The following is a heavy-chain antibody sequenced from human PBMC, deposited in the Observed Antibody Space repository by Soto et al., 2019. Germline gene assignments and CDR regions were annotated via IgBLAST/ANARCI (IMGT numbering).Heavy chain of an antibody. V-gene: IGHV3-23*01. Sequence: GGSLRLSCAASGFTFSSYAMSWVRQAPGKGLEWVSAISGSGGSTYYADSVKGRFTISRDNSKNTLYLQMNSLRAEDTAVYYCAKTDRNAWFGELLFDDAFDIWGQGTMVTVSS. CDR3: AKTDRNAWFGELLFDDAFDI. CDR2: ISGSGGST. CDR1: GFTFSSYA. J-gene: IGHJ3*02. D-gene: IGHD3-10*01.